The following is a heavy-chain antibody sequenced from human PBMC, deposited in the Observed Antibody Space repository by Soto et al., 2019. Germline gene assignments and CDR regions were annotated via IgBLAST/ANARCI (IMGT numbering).Heavy chain of an antibody. V-gene: IGHV3-23*01. CDR1: GFTFSSYA. CDR3: AKDARRIVVVIVGSFDY. CDR2: ISGSGGST. D-gene: IGHD3-22*01. J-gene: IGHJ4*02. Sequence: EVQLSESGGGLVQPGGSLRLSCAASGFTFSSYAMSWVRQAPGKGLEWVSAISGSGGSTYYADSVKGRFTISRDNSKNTLYLQMNSLRAEDTAVYYCAKDARRIVVVIVGSFDYWGQGTLVTVSS.